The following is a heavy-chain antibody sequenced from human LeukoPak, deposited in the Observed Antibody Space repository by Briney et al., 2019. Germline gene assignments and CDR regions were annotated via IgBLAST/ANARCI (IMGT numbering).Heavy chain of an antibody. V-gene: IGHV4-59*02. J-gene: IGHJ4*02. CDR3: AKDRIWAH. Sequence: SETLSLTCTVSGASVSTNYWSWIRQSPGKGLEWIGYVYYSVNTNYNPSLKSRVTISADTSKNQFSLKLTSVTAADTAVYYCAKDRIWAHWGQGTLVTVSS. CDR1: GASVSTNY. D-gene: IGHD7-27*01. CDR2: VYYSVNT.